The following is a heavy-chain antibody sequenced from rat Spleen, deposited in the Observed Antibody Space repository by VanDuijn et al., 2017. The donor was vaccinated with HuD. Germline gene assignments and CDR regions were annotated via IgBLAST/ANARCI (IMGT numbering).Heavy chain of an antibody. CDR3: AKGSLITTTGVMDA. D-gene: IGHD1-10*01. CDR1: GFTFSSFA. J-gene: IGHJ4*01. V-gene: IGHV5-25*01. Sequence: EVQLVESGGGLVQPGRSLKLSCAASGFTFSSFAMAWVRQAPKKGLEWVATITSGGSNTYYPDSVKGRFTISRDNAKSTLYLQMDSLRSEDTATYYCAKGSLITTTGVMDAWGQGASVTVSS. CDR2: ITSGGSNT.